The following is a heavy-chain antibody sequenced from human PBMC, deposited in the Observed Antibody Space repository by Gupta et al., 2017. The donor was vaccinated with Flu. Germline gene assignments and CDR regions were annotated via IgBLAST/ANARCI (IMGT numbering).Heavy chain of an antibody. J-gene: IGHJ4*02. V-gene: IGHV3-30*18. D-gene: IGHD5-12*01. Sequence: QVQLVESGGGVVQPGRSLRLSCAATGFSFSSYGMHWVRHAPGKGLGWVAALSFDGSDKYYADSVKGRFTISRDNSKDTVYLQMNRLRRDDTAVYYCAKDSGHDTGYALDFWGQGTLVTVSS. CDR3: AKDSGHDTGYALDF. CDR1: GFSFSSYG. CDR2: LSFDGSDK.